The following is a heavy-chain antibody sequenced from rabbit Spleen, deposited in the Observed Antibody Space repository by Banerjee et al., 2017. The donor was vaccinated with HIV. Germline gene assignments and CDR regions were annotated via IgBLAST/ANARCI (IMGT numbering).Heavy chain of an antibody. J-gene: IGHJ4*01. Sequence: QSLEESGGDLVKPGASLTLTCKVSGFDFTSTYYMCWVRQAPGKGLQLIACIDTSSGSTDYASWVNGRFTISKTSSTTVDLKMTSLTAADTATYFCARGEHFSVGFGAFAIYFDLWGPGTLVTVS. V-gene: IGHV1S40*01. CDR1: GFDFTSTYY. CDR3: ARGEHFSVGFGAFAIYFDL. CDR2: IDTSSGST. D-gene: IGHD6-1*01.